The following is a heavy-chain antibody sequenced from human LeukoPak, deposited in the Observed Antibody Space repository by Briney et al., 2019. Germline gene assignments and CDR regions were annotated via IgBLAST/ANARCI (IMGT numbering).Heavy chain of an antibody. CDR1: GYSFTSYW. CDR2: IYPGYSDT. Sequence: GASLKISCKGSGYSFTSYWIGWVRQMPGKGLERVGIIYPGYSDTRYSPSFQGQVTISADKSISTAYLQWSSLKASDTAMYYCARAEGGSSSWYSSFDYWGQGTLVTVSS. D-gene: IGHD6-13*01. CDR3: ARAEGGSSSWYSSFDY. J-gene: IGHJ4*02. V-gene: IGHV5-51*01.